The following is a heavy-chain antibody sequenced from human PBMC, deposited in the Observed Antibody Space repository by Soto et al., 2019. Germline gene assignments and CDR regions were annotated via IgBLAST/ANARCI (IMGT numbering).Heavy chain of an antibody. CDR2: ISTYNGDT. J-gene: IGHJ6*02. D-gene: IGHD2-15*01. Sequence: SVKVSCKASGYTFSTPGMSWLRQAPGQGLEWMGWISTYNGDTNDAPKFQDRVTMTSDTSTSTVYMELRSLRSDDTVVYYCARAGAAPYYHYGMDVSGQGTRVIGSS. CDR1: GYTFSTPG. CDR3: ARAGAAPYYHYGMDV. V-gene: IGHV1-18*01.